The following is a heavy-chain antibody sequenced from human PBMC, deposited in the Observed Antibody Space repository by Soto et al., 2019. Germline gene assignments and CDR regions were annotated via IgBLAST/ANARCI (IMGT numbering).Heavy chain of an antibody. J-gene: IGHJ5*02. CDR1: GYTFTSYD. V-gene: IGHV1-8*01. Sequence: ASVKVSCKASGYTFTSYDINWVRQATGQGLEWMGWMNPNSGNTGYAQKFQGRVTMTRNTSISTAYMELSSLRSEDTAVYYCARGLYYDILTGYSQYNWFDPWGQGTLVTVSS. D-gene: IGHD3-9*01. CDR2: MNPNSGNT. CDR3: ARGLYYDILTGYSQYNWFDP.